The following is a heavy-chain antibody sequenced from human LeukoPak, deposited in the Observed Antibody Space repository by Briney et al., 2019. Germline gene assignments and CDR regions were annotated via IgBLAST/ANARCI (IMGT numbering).Heavy chain of an antibody. V-gene: IGHV3-33*01. D-gene: IGHD3-16*01. Sequence: PGGSLRLFCAASGFTFNSYGMHWVRQAPGKGLEWVALICYDGGNKYYADSVKGRFTISRDNSQNTLYLQMNSLRAEDSAVYYCARVNTNYYVPVNYGMDVWGQGTTVTVSS. CDR3: ARVNTNYYVPVNYGMDV. CDR1: GFTFNSYG. J-gene: IGHJ6*02. CDR2: ICYDGGNK.